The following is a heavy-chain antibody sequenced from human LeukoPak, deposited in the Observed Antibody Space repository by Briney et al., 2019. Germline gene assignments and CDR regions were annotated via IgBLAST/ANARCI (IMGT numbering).Heavy chain of an antibody. CDR3: ARDLEEYCSGGSCSLFDY. Sequence: GGSLRLSCAATGFTFSSYSINWVREAPGKELEWVSYISSSSSTIYYADSVKGRFTISRDNAKNSLYLQMNSLRADDTAVYYCARDLEEYCSGGSCSLFDYWGQGTLVTVSS. CDR2: ISSSSSTI. CDR1: GFTFSSYS. J-gene: IGHJ4*02. V-gene: IGHV3-48*04. D-gene: IGHD2-15*01.